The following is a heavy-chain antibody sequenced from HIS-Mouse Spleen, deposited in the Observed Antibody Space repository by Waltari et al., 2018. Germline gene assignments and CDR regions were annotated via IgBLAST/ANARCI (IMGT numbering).Heavy chain of an antibody. Sequence: QLQLQESGPGLVKPSETLSLTCPVSGGPISSSSYYWAWIRQPPGKGLEWIGSIYYSGSTYYNPSLKSRVTISVDTSKNQFSLKLSSVTAADTAVYYCAREFGLLPPISSRDYDAFDIWGQGTMVTVSA. V-gene: IGHV4-39*07. CDR3: AREFGLLPPISSRDYDAFDI. J-gene: IGHJ3*02. CDR1: GGPISSSSYY. D-gene: IGHD3-10*01. CDR2: IYYSGST.